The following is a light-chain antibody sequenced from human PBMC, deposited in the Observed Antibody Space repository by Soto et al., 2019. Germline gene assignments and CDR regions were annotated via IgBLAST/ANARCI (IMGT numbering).Light chain of an antibody. J-gene: IGKJ1*01. Sequence: EIVLTQSPGTLSLSPGERATLSCRASQSVSSSYLAWYQQKPGQAPRLLIYGASSRATGIPDRFSGSGSGTYFTLTISRLAPEDLAVYYCQQYGSSPWTFGQGTKVEIK. CDR2: GAS. V-gene: IGKV3-20*01. CDR3: QQYGSSPWT. CDR1: QSVSSSY.